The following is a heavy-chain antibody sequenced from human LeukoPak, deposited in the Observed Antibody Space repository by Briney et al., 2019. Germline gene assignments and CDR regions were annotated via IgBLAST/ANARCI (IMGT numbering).Heavy chain of an antibody. Sequence: GGSLRLSCTASGFTFSNYWMHWVRQAPGKGLVWVSRITNDGSGATYAASVKGRFTISRDNAKNTEYLQMNSLRGEDTAVYRCAKDIAATPVYWGQGTLDSVPS. CDR3: AKDIAATPVY. CDR2: ITNDGSGA. J-gene: IGHJ4*02. CDR1: GFTFSNYW. V-gene: IGHV3-74*01. D-gene: IGHD5-12*01.